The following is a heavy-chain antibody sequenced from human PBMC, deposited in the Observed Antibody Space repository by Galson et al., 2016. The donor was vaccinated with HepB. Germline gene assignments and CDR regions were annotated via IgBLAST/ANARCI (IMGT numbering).Heavy chain of an antibody. CDR2: IKQDGSEK. V-gene: IGHV3-7*04. CDR1: GFTFSSYW. CDR3: TRTISATAGID. D-gene: IGHD6-13*01. J-gene: IGHJ2*01. Sequence: SLRLSCAASGFTFSSYWVSWVRQAPGKGLEWLANIKQDGSEKYYVDSVRGRFTISRDNAMNSLYLHMSSLRAEDTALYYCTRTISATAGIDWGRGTLVTVSS.